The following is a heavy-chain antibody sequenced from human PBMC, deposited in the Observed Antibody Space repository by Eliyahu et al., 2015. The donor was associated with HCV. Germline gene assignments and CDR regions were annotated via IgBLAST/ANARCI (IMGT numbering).Heavy chain of an antibody. CDR3: AKDQNEGRFTIFGRVPSEYYIDF. CDR1: GFXXIKYG. CDR2: ISXDGSNK. D-gene: IGHD3/OR15-3a*01. V-gene: IGHV3-30*18. Sequence: QVQLVESGGDVVQPGRSLRLSCTASGFXXIKYGLTWVXQAPGKGLGWVGXISXDGSNKFYGASAKXRFTISRDNSKNTLFLQXNRLRXDDTAKYYCAKDQNEGRFTIFGRVPSEYYIDFWGQGTQVTVSS. J-gene: IGHJ4*02.